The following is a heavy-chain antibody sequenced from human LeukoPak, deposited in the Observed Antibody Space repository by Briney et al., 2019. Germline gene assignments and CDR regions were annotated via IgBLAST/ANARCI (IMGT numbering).Heavy chain of an antibody. V-gene: IGHV3-7*03. CDR3: ARDISPQLVVDN. CDR2: IKQDANEK. CDR1: GFTFPRHW. D-gene: IGHD6-6*01. J-gene: IGHJ4*02. Sequence: GGSLRLSCAASGFTFPRHWMSRVRQAPGKGLEWVANIKQDANEKNYVDSVKGRFTISRDNAKNSLYLQMNSLRAEDTAVYYCARDISPQLVVDNWGQGTLVTVSS.